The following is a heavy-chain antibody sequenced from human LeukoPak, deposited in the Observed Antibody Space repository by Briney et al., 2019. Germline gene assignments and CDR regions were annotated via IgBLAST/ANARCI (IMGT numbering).Heavy chain of an antibody. CDR3: ARDGYCGGDCYSGNDY. J-gene: IGHJ4*02. V-gene: IGHV1-2*02. CDR2: INPNSGGT. D-gene: IGHD2-21*02. Sequence: GASVKVSCKASGYTXTGYYMHWVRQAPGQGLEWMGWINPNSGGTNYAQKFQGRVTMTRDTSISTAYMELSRLRSDDTAVYYCARDGYCGGDCYSGNDYWGQGTLVTVSS. CDR1: GYTXTGYY.